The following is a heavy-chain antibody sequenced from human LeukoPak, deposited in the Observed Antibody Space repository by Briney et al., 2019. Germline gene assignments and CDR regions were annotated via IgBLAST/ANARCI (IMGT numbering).Heavy chain of an antibody. D-gene: IGHD2-21*02. CDR1: GFTFSTYW. CDR3: ARDTASAFDY. CDR2: IRGDESKT. Sequence: GGSLRLSCAASGFTFSTYWIHWVRQAPGKGLVWVSGIRGDESKTTYADSVKGRFTIPRDNAKNTLYLQMNSLRAEDTAVYYCARDTASAFDYWGQGTLVTVSS. J-gene: IGHJ4*02. V-gene: IGHV3-74*01.